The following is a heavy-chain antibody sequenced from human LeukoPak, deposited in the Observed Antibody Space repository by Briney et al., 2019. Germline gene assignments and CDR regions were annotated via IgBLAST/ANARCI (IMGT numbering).Heavy chain of an antibody. CDR3: ARVRYSYGLLFDY. CDR2: ISYSGTT. D-gene: IGHD5-18*01. Sequence: SETLSLTCTVSGGPIISYYWSWIRQPPGKGLEWIGYISYSGTTNYNPSLKSRVTISVDTSRNQFSLKLSSVTAADTAVYYCARVRYSYGLLFDYWGQGTLVTVSS. J-gene: IGHJ4*02. CDR1: GGPIISYY. V-gene: IGHV4-59*01.